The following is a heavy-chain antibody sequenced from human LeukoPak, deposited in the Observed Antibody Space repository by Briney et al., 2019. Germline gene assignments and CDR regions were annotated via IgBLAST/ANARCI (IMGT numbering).Heavy chain of an antibody. Sequence: GGPLRLSCAASGFTFSSTWMNGLRHAPGKGLVWVSRINSDGSTINYADSVKGRFTISRDNSKNTLYLQMTGLRAEDPAVYYCAKDLGAYSSGRGGFDYWGQGTLVTVSS. J-gene: IGHJ4*02. CDR3: AKDLGAYSSGRGGFDY. CDR1: GFTFSSTW. V-gene: IGHV3-74*01. CDR2: INSDGSTI. D-gene: IGHD6-19*01.